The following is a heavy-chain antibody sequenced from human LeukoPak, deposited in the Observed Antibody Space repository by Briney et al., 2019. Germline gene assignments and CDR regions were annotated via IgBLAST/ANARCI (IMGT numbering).Heavy chain of an antibody. V-gene: IGHV1-69*05. CDR3: ARDLRYSGTQGWFDP. J-gene: IGHJ5*02. CDR1: GGTFSGYA. CDR2: IIPIFGTA. Sequence: SVKVSCKASGGTFSGYAISWVRQAPGQGLEWMGGIIPIFGTANYAQKFQGRVTITTDESTSTAYMELSSLRSEDTAVYYCARDLRYSGTQGWFDPWGQGTLVTVSS. D-gene: IGHD6-13*01.